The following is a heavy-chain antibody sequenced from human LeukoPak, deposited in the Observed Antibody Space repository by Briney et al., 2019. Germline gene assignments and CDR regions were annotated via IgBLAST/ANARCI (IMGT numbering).Heavy chain of an antibody. J-gene: IGHJ4*02. V-gene: IGHV3-30-3*01. CDR1: GFTFSSYA. D-gene: IGHD3-3*01. CDR3: ARDPVKFWSGHDY. Sequence: GGSLRLSCAASGFTFSSYAMHWVRQAPGKGLEWVAVISYDGSNKYYADSVKGRFTISRDNSKNTLYLQINSLRAEDTAVYYCARDPVKFWSGHDYWGQGTLVTVSS. CDR2: ISYDGSNK.